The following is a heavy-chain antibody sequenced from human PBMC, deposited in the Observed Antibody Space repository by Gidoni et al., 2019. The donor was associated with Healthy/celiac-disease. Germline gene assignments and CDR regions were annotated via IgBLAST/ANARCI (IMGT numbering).Heavy chain of an antibody. Sequence: EVQLLETGGGLVQPGGFLRLSCAASGFTFSRYGMSWVRQAPGKGLEWVAAISCSGGSTYYADSVKGRFTISRDNSKNTLYLQMNSLRAEDTAVYYCAKAGGVAVAGNFDYWGQGTLVTVSS. CDR3: AKAGGVAVAGNFDY. V-gene: IGHV3-23*01. J-gene: IGHJ4*02. CDR1: GFTFSRYG. CDR2: ISCSGGST. D-gene: IGHD6-19*01.